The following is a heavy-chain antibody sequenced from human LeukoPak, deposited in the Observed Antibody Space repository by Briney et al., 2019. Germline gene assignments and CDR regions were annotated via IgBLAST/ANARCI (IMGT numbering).Heavy chain of an antibody. CDR3: ASLTTYYYDSSGPRYLGAFDI. Sequence: SWIRQHPGKGLEWIGYIYYSGSTYYNPSLKSRVTISVDTSKNQFSLKLSSVTAADTAVYYCASLTTYYYDSSGPRYLGAFDIWGQGTMVTVSS. J-gene: IGHJ3*02. CDR2: IYYSGST. D-gene: IGHD3-22*01. V-gene: IGHV4-31*02.